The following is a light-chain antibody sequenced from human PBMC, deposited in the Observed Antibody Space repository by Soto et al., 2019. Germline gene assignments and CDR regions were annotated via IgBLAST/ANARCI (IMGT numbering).Light chain of an antibody. CDR2: KVS. CDR3: MQGTHWPPYT. J-gene: IGKJ2*01. Sequence: DVLMTQSPLSLPVTLGQPASISCRSSQSLVFSDGHTYLNWFLQRPGQPPRRLIYKVSNRDSGVPDRFSGSGSGTDFTLRISRVEAEDVGVYYCMQGTHWPPYTFGQGIKLEIK. V-gene: IGKV2-30*01. CDR1: QSLVFSDGHTY.